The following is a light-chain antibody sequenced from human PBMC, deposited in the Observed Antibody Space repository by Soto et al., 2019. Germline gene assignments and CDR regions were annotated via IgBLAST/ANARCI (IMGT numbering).Light chain of an antibody. CDR2: RAS. CDR1: QNINYN. J-gene: IGKJ1*01. CDR3: LQYHNLWA. Sequence: TQSLATLSLSPGESATLSCRASQNINYNVAWYQHRPGQAPRLLIYRASTRAPGVPARFSGSGSGTEFTLTISSLQPEDFTVYSCLQYHNLWAFGQGTKVDIK. V-gene: IGKV3-15*01.